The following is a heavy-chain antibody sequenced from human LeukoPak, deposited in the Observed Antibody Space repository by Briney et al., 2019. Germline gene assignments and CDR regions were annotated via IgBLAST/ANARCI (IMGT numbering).Heavy chain of an antibody. CDR1: GGSFSGYY. J-gene: IGHJ4*02. Sequence: SETLSLTCAVYGGSFSGYYWTWIRQSPGKGLEWIGEINYSGSTNYNPSLRSRVIISVDTSKNQFSLRLSSVTAADTAVYYCARVQVTTQIWGQGTLVTVPP. V-gene: IGHV4-34*01. D-gene: IGHD3-22*01. CDR3: ARVQVTTQI. CDR2: INYSGST.